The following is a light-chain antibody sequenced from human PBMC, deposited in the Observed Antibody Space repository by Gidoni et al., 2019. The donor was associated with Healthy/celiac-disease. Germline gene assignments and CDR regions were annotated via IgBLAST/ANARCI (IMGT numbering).Light chain of an antibody. CDR2: GNS. Sequence: QSVMTQPPSVSEAPGPRVTISCTGRSPNIGAGYDVHWYQQLPGPAPKLLIYGNSNRPAGVPDRCSGSKSGTSASLAITGLQAEDEADYYCQSYDSSLSVLFGGGTKLTVL. J-gene: IGLJ2*01. CDR3: QSYDSSLSVL. V-gene: IGLV1-40*01. CDR1: SPNIGAGYD.